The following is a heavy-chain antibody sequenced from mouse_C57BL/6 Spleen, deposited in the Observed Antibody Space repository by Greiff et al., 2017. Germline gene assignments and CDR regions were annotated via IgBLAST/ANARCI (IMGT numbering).Heavy chain of an antibody. J-gene: IGHJ3*01. CDR3: ARGERGYDEFAY. CDR1: GYTFTSYT. CDR2: INPSSGYT. D-gene: IGHD2-2*01. Sequence: VQLVESGAELARPGASVKMSCKASGYTFTSYTMHWVKQRPGQGLEWIGYINPSSGYTKYNQKFKDKATLTADKSSSTAYMQLSSLTSEDSAVYYCARGERGYDEFAYWGQGTLVTVSA. V-gene: IGHV1-4*01.